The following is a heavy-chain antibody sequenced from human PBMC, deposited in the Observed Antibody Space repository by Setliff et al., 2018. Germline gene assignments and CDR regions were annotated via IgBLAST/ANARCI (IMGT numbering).Heavy chain of an antibody. Sequence: GGSLRLSCAASGFTFDDYAMHWVRQAPGKGLEWVSGISWNSGSIGYADSVKGRFTISRDNAKNSLYLQMNSLRSDDTALYYCARDGSAFFYEHWGQGSLVTVSS. V-gene: IGHV3-9*01. CDR1: GFTFDDYA. D-gene: IGHD1-26*01. CDR3: ARDGSAFFYEH. J-gene: IGHJ4*02. CDR2: ISWNSGSI.